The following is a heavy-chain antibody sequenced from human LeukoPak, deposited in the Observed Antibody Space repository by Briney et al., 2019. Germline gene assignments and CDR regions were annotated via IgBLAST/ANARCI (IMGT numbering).Heavy chain of an antibody. V-gene: IGHV3-23*01. D-gene: IGHD1-26*01. CDR2: ISGSGGST. CDR1: GFTFSSYA. Sequence: PGGSLRLSCAASGFTFSSYAMSWVRQAPGKGLEWVSAISGSGGSTYYADSVKGRFTISRDNSKNTLYLQMNSLRAEDTAVYYCASPPYSGSYYAEGDAFDIWGQGTMVTVSS. J-gene: IGHJ3*02. CDR3: ASPPYSGSYYAEGDAFDI.